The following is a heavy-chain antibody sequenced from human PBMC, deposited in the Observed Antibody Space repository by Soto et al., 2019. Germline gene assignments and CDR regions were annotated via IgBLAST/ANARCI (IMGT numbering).Heavy chain of an antibody. D-gene: IGHD2-8*01. CDR2: ISGSADST. V-gene: IGHV3-23*01. J-gene: IGHJ6*02. Sequence: VQLLESGGGFIHPGGSLRLSCAASGFSFSSFAMNWVRQAPGKGLEWVSIISGSADSTFYADSVKGRFTISRDNSKSTLYLQINSLRAEDTAVYYCAKTRGAMIYAISVYGMDVWGQGTTATVSS. CDR1: GFSFSSFA. CDR3: AKTRGAMIYAISVYGMDV.